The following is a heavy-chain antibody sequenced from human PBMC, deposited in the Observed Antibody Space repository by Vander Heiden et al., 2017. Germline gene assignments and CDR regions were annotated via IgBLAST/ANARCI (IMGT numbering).Heavy chain of an antibody. D-gene: IGHD3-22*01. CDR1: GFTFSRFW. CDR2: IKQDGSEK. J-gene: IGHJ4*02. CDR3: ARGDHYDSSGYYGY. V-gene: IGHV3-7*01. Sequence: EVQLVESGGDLVQPGGSLRLSSAASGFTFSRFWIRWVRQAPGKGLEWVANIKQDGSEKYYVDSVKGRFTISRDNAKNSLYLQMNSLRAEDTAVYYCARGDHYDSSGYYGYWGQGTLVTVSS.